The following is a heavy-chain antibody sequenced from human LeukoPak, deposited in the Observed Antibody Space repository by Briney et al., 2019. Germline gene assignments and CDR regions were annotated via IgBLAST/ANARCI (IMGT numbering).Heavy chain of an antibody. Sequence: GGSLRLSCAASGFTFTNYAMSWVRQAPGKGLEWVSAISGSADSTYYADSVKGRFTISRDNSKNTLYLQMNSLRAEDTAVYYCAGSSSGSYRQIDYWGQGTLVTVSS. CDR3: AGSSSGSYRQIDY. CDR1: GFTFTNYA. CDR2: ISGSADST. D-gene: IGHD1-26*01. V-gene: IGHV3-23*01. J-gene: IGHJ4*02.